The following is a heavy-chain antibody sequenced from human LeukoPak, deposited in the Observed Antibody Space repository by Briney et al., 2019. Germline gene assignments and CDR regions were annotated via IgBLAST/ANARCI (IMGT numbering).Heavy chain of an antibody. J-gene: IGHJ4*02. Sequence: ASVKVSCKASGYTFTGYYMHWVRQAPGQGLEWMGWINPNSGGTNYAQKFQGWVTMTRDTSISTAYMELSRLRSDDTAVYYCANQLEPSTEVFDYWGRGTLVTVSS. CDR2: INPNSGGT. D-gene: IGHD1-1*01. CDR3: ANQLEPSTEVFDY. CDR1: GYTFTGYY. V-gene: IGHV1-2*04.